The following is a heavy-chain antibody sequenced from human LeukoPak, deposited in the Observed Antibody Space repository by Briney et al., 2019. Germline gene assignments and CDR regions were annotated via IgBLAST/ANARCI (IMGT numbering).Heavy chain of an antibody. D-gene: IGHD6-19*01. CDR1: GGTFSSYT. CDR3: ARRSRQWLGRDYYYYMDV. V-gene: IGHV1-69*02. J-gene: IGHJ6*03. CDR2: IIPILGIA. Sequence: ASVKVSCKASGGTFSSYTISGVRQAPGQGLEWMGRIIPILGIANYAQKFQGRVTITADKSTSTAYMELSSLRSEDTAVYYCARRSRQWLGRDYYYYMDVWGKGTTVTVSS.